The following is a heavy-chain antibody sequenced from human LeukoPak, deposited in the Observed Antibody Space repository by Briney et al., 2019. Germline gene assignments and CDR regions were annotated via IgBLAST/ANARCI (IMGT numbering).Heavy chain of an antibody. D-gene: IGHD1-26*01. CDR3: ARALYSGSYKGADY. J-gene: IGHJ4*02. Sequence: GGSLRLSCAASGFTFDDYGMSWVRQAPGKGLEWVSGINWNGGSTGYADSVKGRFTISRDNAKNSLYLQMNSLRAEDPALYYCARALYSGSYKGADYWGQGTLVTVSS. V-gene: IGHV3-20*04. CDR2: INWNGGST. CDR1: GFTFDDYG.